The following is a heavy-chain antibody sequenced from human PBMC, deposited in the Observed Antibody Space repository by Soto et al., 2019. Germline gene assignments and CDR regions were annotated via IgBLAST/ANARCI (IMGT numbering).Heavy chain of an antibody. CDR3: ARDSLWFGAGNRYFDY. Sequence: QVQLQESGPGLVKPSGTLSLTCAVSGGSISSSNWWSWVRQPPGKGLEWIGEIYHSGSTNYNPSLQSRVTISVDKSKNQFSLKLSSVTAADTAVYYCARDSLWFGAGNRYFDYWGQGTLVTVSS. CDR1: GGSISSSNW. V-gene: IGHV4-4*02. D-gene: IGHD3-10*01. J-gene: IGHJ4*02. CDR2: IYHSGST.